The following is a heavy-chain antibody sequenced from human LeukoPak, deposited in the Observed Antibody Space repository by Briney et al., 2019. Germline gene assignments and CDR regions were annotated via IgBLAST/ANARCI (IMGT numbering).Heavy chain of an antibody. D-gene: IGHD6-19*01. CDR1: GGSISSYY. V-gene: IGHV4-59*08. J-gene: IGHJ4*02. Sequence: PSETLSLTCTVSGGSISSYYWSWIRQPPGKGLEWIGYIYYSGSTNYNPSLKSRVTISVDTSKNQFSPKLSSVTAADTAVYYCATRSYSSGWDFDYWGQGTLVTVSS. CDR2: IYYSGST. CDR3: ATRSYSSGWDFDY.